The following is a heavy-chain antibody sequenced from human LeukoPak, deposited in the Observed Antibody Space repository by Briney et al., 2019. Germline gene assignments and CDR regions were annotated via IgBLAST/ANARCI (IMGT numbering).Heavy chain of an antibody. Sequence: PGGSLRLSCAVSGFTFSNYALSWVRQAPGKGLEWLSAITGSGDITYYADPAKGRFIISRDISKNTLYLQMSSLRAEDTALYYCAKPKGVASLDAFDFWGQGTMVTVSS. D-gene: IGHD2-21*01. CDR3: AKPKGVASLDAFDF. CDR2: ITGSGDIT. J-gene: IGHJ3*01. CDR1: GFTFSNYA. V-gene: IGHV3-23*01.